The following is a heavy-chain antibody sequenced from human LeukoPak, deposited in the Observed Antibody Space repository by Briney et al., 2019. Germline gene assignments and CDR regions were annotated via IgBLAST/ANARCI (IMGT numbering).Heavy chain of an antibody. J-gene: IGHJ5*02. CDR1: GYTFTSYA. CDR3: ARDRKGRIVVVPAAQPSYNWFDP. CDR2: INTNTGNP. V-gene: IGHV7-4-1*02. D-gene: IGHD2-2*01. Sequence: VASVKVSCKASGYTFTSYAMNWVRQAPGQGLEWMGWINTNTGNPTYAQGFTGRFVFSLDTSVSTAYLQISSLKAEDTAVYYCARDRKGRIVVVPAAQPSYNWFDPWGQGTLVTVSS.